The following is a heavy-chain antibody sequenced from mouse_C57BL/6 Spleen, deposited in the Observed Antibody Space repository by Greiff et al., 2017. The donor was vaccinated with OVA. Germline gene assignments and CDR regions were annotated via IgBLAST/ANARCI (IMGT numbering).Heavy chain of an antibody. D-gene: IGHD1-1*01. CDR3: ARGGSSYYAMDY. V-gene: IGHV3-1*01. Sequence: EVQLQQSGPGMVKPSQSLSLTCTVTGYSITSGYDWHWIRHFPGNKLEWMGYISYSGSTNYNPSLKSRISITHDTSKNHFFLKLNSVTTEDTATYYCARGGSSYYAMDYWGQGTSVTVSS. CDR2: ISYSGST. CDR1: GYSITSGYD. J-gene: IGHJ4*01.